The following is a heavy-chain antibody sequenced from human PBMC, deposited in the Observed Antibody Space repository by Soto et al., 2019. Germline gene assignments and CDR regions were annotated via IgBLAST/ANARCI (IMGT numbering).Heavy chain of an antibody. J-gene: IGHJ4*02. Sequence: QLQLVQSGAAVKKPGSSVNVSCKASGGTLNTYTISWVRQAPGQGLEWMGSILPFLGSTNYAKKFQGRVTSTADQSTSTMELSSLRSEDTAVYFCARDVTAMEALYYYDTWGQGSLVTVSS. V-gene: IGHV1-69*08. CDR2: ILPFLGST. CDR1: GGTLNTYT. D-gene: IGHD5-18*01. CDR3: ARDVTAMEALYYYDT.